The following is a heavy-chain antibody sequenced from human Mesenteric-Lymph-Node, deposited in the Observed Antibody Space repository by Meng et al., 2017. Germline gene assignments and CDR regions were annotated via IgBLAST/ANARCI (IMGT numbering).Heavy chain of an antibody. D-gene: IGHD3-10*01. CDR1: GGSISSYY. V-gene: IGHV4-59*12. CDR3: ARGARNKGMVRGPSGAFDI. CDR2: IYYSGST. J-gene: IGHJ3*02. Sequence: SETLSLTCTVSGGSISSYYWSWIRQPPGKGLEWIGYIYYSGSTNYNPSLKSRVTISVDTSKNQFSLKLSSVTAADTAVYYCARGARNKGMVRGPSGAFDIWGQGTMVTVSS.